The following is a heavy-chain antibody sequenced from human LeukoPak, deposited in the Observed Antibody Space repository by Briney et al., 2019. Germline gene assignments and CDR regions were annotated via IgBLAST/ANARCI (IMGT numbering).Heavy chain of an antibody. J-gene: IGHJ6*03. CDR3: ARGGLLWFGELSSRYYQYMDV. V-gene: IGHV1-18*01. D-gene: IGHD3-10*01. Sequence: ASVKVSCKASGYTFTSYGISWVRQAPGQGLEWMGWISAYNGNTNYAQKLQGRVTMTTDTSTSTAYMELRSLRSDDTAVYYCARGGLLWFGELSSRYYQYMDVWGKGTTVTVSS. CDR2: ISAYNGNT. CDR1: GYTFTSYG.